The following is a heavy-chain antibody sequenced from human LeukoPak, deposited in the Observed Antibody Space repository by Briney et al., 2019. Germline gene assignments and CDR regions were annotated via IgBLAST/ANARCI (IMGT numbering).Heavy chain of an antibody. CDR1: GFTFDDYG. D-gene: IGHD1-26*01. CDR2: INWNSGSI. Sequence: GGSLRLSCAASGFTFDDYGMSWVRQAPGKGLEWVSGINWNSGSIGYADSVKGRFTISRDNAKNSLYLQMNSLRAEDMALYYCAKDIGSGSGSYPNYYYYYMDVWGKGTTVTVSS. J-gene: IGHJ6*03. CDR3: AKDIGSGSGSYPNYYYYYMDV. V-gene: IGHV3-9*03.